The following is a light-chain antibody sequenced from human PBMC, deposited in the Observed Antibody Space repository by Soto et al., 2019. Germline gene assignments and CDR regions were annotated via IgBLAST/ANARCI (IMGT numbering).Light chain of an antibody. V-gene: IGKV3-20*01. Sequence: EIVLTQSPATLSLSPGERATLACRARESVRSSYLAWYQQKPGQAPRLLIYGASSRATGIPDRFSGSGSGTDFTLTISRLEPEDFAVYYCQQFSSYPLTFGGGTKV. CDR1: ESVRSSY. CDR3: QQFSSYPLT. CDR2: GAS. J-gene: IGKJ4*01.